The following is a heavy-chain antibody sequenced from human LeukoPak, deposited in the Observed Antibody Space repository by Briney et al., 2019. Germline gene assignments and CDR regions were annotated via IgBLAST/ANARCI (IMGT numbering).Heavy chain of an antibody. J-gene: IGHJ5*02. CDR2: INPSGGST. Sequence: ASVKVSCKASGYIFTSYFMHWVRQAPGQGLEWMGLINPSGGSTRYAQKFQGRVTMTRDMSTSTVYMELSSLRSEDTAVYYCARAAAGGFSKFDPWGQGTLVTVSS. V-gene: IGHV1-46*01. CDR1: GYIFTSYF. CDR3: ARAAAGGFSKFDP. D-gene: IGHD6-13*01.